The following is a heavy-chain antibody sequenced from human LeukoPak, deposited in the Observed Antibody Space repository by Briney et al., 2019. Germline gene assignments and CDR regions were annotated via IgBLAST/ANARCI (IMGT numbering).Heavy chain of an antibody. Sequence: GGSLRLSCAASGFTFDDYGMSWVRQAPGKGLEWVSGINWNGGSTGYADSVKGRFTISRDNAKNSLYLQMNSLRAEDTAVYYCARDRTYCSGGSCYSLDAFDIWGQGTMVTVSS. CDR3: ARDRTYCSGGSCYSLDAFDI. CDR1: GFTFDDYG. D-gene: IGHD2-15*01. V-gene: IGHV3-20*04. J-gene: IGHJ3*02. CDR2: INWNGGST.